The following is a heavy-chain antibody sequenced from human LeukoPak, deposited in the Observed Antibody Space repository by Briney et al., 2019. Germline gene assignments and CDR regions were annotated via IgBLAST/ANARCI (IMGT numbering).Heavy chain of an antibody. V-gene: IGHV6-1*01. CDR2: TYYRSKWYD. CDR3: ARGGAVGATTFDY. CDR1: GDIVSRNTAA. J-gene: IGHJ4*02. D-gene: IGHD1-26*01. Sequence: SQTLSLTCAISGDIVSRNTAAWNWFRQSPSRGLERLGRTYYRSKWYDDYAVSVKSRITINPDTSKNQFSLQLNSVTPDDTAVYYCARGGAVGATTFDYWGQGTLVTVSS.